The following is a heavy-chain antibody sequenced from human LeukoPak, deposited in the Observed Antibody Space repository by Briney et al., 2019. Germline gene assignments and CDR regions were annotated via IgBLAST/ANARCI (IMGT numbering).Heavy chain of an antibody. CDR1: GFTFSNYA. CDR2: ISGSGDST. V-gene: IGHV3-23*01. D-gene: IGHD6-19*01. CDR3: ARRSGVAVAGAFDY. J-gene: IGHJ4*02. Sequence: GGSLRLSCAASGFTFSNYAMGSVRQAPGEGLEWVSGISGSGDSTYYADSEKGRFTISRDNSKNNLYLQMNSLRAEDTAVDFCARRSGVAVAGAFDYWGRGTLVTVSS.